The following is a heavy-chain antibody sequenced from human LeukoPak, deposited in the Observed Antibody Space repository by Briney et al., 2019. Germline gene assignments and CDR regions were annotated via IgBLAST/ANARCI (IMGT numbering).Heavy chain of an antibody. J-gene: IGHJ4*02. D-gene: IGHD6-19*01. CDR1: GFTFSSYA. CDR2: ISGSGGST. Sequence: GGSLRLSCAASGFTFSSYAMSWVRQAPGKGLEWVSAISGSGGSTYYADSVKGRFTISRDNSKNTLYLQMNSLRAEDTALYYCAKVRSGWPYYFDYWGQGTLVTVSS. V-gene: IGHV3-23*01. CDR3: AKVRSGWPYYFDY.